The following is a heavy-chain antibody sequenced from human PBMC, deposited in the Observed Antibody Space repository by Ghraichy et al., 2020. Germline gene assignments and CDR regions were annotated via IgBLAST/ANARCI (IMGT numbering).Heavy chain of an antibody. CDR1: GFTFSSYD. CDR3: ARVYCSGGSCYGMDV. J-gene: IGHJ6*02. Sequence: GESLNISCAASGFTFSSYDMHWVRQVTGKGLEWVSAIGSGGDTYYPGSVKGRFTISRENAKNSLYLQMNSLRAEDTAVYFCARVYCSGGSCYGMDVWGQGTTVTVSS. D-gene: IGHD2-15*01. CDR2: IGSGGDT. V-gene: IGHV3-13*01.